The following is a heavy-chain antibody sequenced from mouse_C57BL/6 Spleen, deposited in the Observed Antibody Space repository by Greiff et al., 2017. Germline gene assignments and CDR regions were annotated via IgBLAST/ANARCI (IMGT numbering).Heavy chain of an antibody. CDR2: IHPNSGST. CDR3: ASTTMKYAMDY. D-gene: IGHD2-4*01. V-gene: IGHV1-64*01. J-gene: IGHJ4*01. Sequence: QVQLQQPGAELVKPGASVKLSCKASGYTFTSYWMHWVKQRPGQGLEWIGMIHPNSGSTNYNEKFKSKATLTVDKSSSTAYMQLSSLTSEDSAVYYCASTTMKYAMDYWGQGTSVTVSS. CDR1: GYTFTSYW.